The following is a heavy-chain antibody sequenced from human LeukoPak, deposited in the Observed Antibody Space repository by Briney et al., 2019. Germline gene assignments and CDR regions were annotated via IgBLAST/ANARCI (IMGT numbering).Heavy chain of an antibody. CDR3: AKDSSNYFAGAFDI. CDR2: ISGNGGDI. J-gene: IGHJ3*02. Sequence: GGSLRLSCATSGFTFGIHYMSWVRQAPGRGPEWISYISGNGGDIAYADSVKGRFTISRDNAKNSLYLQMNSLRAEDTALYYCAKDSSNYFAGAFDIWGQGTMVTVSS. CDR1: GFTFGIHY. V-gene: IGHV3-11*01. D-gene: IGHD5-24*01.